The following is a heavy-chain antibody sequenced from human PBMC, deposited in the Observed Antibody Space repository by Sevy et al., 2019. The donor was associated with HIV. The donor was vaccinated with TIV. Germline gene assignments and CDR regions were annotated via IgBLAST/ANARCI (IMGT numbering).Heavy chain of an antibody. Sequence: SETLSLTCAVYGGSFSGYYWSWIRQPPGKGLEWIGEINHSGSTNYNPSLKSRVTISGDTSKNQFSLKLSSVTAADTAVCYCARHCSSNSCSHAFDIWGQGTMVTVSS. CDR3: ARHCSSNSCSHAFDI. V-gene: IGHV4-34*01. CDR1: GGSFSGYY. D-gene: IGHD2-2*01. CDR2: INHSGST. J-gene: IGHJ3*02.